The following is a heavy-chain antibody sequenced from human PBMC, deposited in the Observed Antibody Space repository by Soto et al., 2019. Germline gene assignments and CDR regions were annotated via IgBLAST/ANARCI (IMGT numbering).Heavy chain of an antibody. CDR3: ARGKVTGSYFDY. CDR2: IYYSGST. D-gene: IGHD5-18*01. J-gene: IGHJ4*02. CDR1: GGSISSYY. Sequence: SETLSLTCTVSGGSISSYYWSWIRQPPGKGLEWIGYIYYSGSTNYNPSLKSRVTISVDTSKNQFSLKLSSVTAADTAVYYCARGKVTGSYFDYWGQGTLVTVSS. V-gene: IGHV4-59*01.